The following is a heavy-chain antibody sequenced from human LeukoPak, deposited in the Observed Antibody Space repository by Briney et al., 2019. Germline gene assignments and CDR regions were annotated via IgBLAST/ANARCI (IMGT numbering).Heavy chain of an antibody. V-gene: IGHV1-8*01. Sequence: ASVKVSCKASGYTFTSYDINWVRQATGQGLEWMGWMNPNSGNTGYAQKFQGRVTMTRNTSISTAYMELSSLRSEDTAVYYCARFSESSYDSSGYQWGQGTLVTVSS. CDR1: GYTFTSYD. D-gene: IGHD3-22*01. J-gene: IGHJ4*02. CDR2: MNPNSGNT. CDR3: ARFSESSYDSSGYQ.